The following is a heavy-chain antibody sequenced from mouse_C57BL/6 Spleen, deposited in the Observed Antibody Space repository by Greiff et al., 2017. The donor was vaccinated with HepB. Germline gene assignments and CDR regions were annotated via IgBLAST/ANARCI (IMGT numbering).Heavy chain of an antibody. J-gene: IGHJ3*01. Sequence: QVQLQQSGAELVKPGASVKLSCKASGYTFTSYWMHWVKQRPGQGLEWIGMIHPNSGSTNYKEKFKSKATLTVDKSSSTAYMQLSSLTSEDSAVYYCAPITTASGGFAYWGQVTLVTVSA. D-gene: IGHD1-1*01. CDR2: IHPNSGST. V-gene: IGHV1-64*01. CDR1: GYTFTSYW. CDR3: APITTASGGFAY.